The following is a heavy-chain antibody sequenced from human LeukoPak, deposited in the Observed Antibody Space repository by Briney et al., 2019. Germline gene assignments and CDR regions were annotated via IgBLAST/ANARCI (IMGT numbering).Heavy chain of an antibody. D-gene: IGHD3-9*01. J-gene: IGHJ4*02. Sequence: GASVKVSCQASGYTFTYYYMHWVRQTPGQGLEWMGWINPNHGDTNYAQKFQDRVSMTRDTSISTAYMHLSRLRSADTAVYYCARSPHILTGENFDYWGQGTLLTVSS. CDR3: ARSPHILTGENFDY. CDR2: INPNHGDT. V-gene: IGHV1-2*02. CDR1: GYTFTYYY.